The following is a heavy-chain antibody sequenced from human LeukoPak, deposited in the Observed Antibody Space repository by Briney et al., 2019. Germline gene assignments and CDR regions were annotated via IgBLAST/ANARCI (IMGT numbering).Heavy chain of an antibody. Sequence: GGSLRLSCAASGFTFSSYAMSWVRQAPGKGLEWVSAISGSGGSTYYADSVKGRFTISRDNSKNTLYLQMNSLRAEDTAVYYCAKNPLLRFLEWWKVYFDYWGQGTLVTVSS. CDR2: ISGSGGST. V-gene: IGHV3-23*01. CDR1: GFTFSSYA. CDR3: AKNPLLRFLEWWKVYFDY. D-gene: IGHD3-3*01. J-gene: IGHJ4*02.